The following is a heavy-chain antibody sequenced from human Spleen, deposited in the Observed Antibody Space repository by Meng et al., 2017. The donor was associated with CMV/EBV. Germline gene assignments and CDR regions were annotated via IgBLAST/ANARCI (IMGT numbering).Heavy chain of an antibody. CDR3: AIYSSSWSLFDY. J-gene: IGHJ4*02. V-gene: IGHV3-21*01. Sequence: VQLQQWGAGLVKLSEALSSTSAVFGGSFSSYCRNWVRQAPGKGLEWVSSISSSSSYIYYADSVKGRFTISRDNAKNSLYLQMNSLRAEDTAVYYCAIYSSSWSLFDYWGQGTLVTVSS. CDR2: ISSSSSYI. CDR1: GGSFSSYC. D-gene: IGHD6-13*01.